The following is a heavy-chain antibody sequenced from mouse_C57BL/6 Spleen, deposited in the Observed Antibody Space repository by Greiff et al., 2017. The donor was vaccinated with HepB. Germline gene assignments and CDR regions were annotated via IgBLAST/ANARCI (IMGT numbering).Heavy chain of an antibody. V-gene: IGHV2-2*01. CDR1: GFSLTSYG. Sequence: QVQLKQSGPGLVQPSQSLSITCTVSGFSLTSYGVHWVRQSPGKGLEWLGVIWSGGSTDYNAAFISRLSISKDNSKSQVFFKMNSLQADDTAIYYCARREGYVSSYGYYAMDYWGQGTSVTVSS. D-gene: IGHD1-1*01. CDR3: ARREGYVSSYGYYAMDY. CDR2: IWSGGST. J-gene: IGHJ4*01.